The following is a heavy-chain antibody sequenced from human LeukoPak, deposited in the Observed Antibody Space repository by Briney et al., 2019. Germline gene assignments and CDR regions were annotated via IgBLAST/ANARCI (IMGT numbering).Heavy chain of an antibody. Sequence: ASVKVSCKASGYSFTNYALHWVRQAPGQRLEWMGWTNGATGNTRFSQDFQGRLTITIDTSASTSYMELSSVRSEDTAVYYCARSPGGNARTWLDYWGQGALVTVSS. D-gene: IGHD4-23*01. CDR2: TNGATGNT. CDR3: ARSPGGNARTWLDY. J-gene: IGHJ4*02. V-gene: IGHV1-3*02. CDR1: GYSFTNYA.